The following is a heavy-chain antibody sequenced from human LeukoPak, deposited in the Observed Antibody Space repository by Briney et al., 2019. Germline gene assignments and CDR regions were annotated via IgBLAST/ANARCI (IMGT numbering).Heavy chain of an antibody. CDR1: EFTVSNSY. Sequence: GGSLRLSCAASEFTVSNSYMTWVRQAPGKGLEWVSVIYEGGGRYYGDSVKGRFTISKDNFENTVYLQVNSLRADDTAVYYCARVDTVSGILVWGQGTLVTVSS. J-gene: IGHJ4*02. D-gene: IGHD5-18*01. CDR3: ARVDTVSGILV. CDR2: IYEGGGR. V-gene: IGHV3-53*01.